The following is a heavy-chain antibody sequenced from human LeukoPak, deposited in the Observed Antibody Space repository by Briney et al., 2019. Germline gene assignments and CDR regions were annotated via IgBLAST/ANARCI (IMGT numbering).Heavy chain of an antibody. CDR1: GDSVSSNSAA. V-gene: IGHV6-1*01. CDR2: TYYRSKWYN. D-gene: IGHD3-22*01. CDR3: AREGRYYDSSGYYRTDYYFDY. J-gene: IGHJ4*02. Sequence: SQTLSLTCAISGDSVSSNSAAWNWIRQSPSRGLEWLGRTYYRSKWYNDYAVSVKSRITINPDTSKNQFSLQLNSVTPEDTAVYYCAREGRYYDSSGYYRTDYYFDYWGQGTLATVSS.